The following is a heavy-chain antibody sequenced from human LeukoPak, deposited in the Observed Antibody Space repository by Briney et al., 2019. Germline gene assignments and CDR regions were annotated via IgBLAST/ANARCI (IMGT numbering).Heavy chain of an antibody. D-gene: IGHD3-22*01. CDR2: IIPIFGTA. CDR1: GGTFSSYA. Sequence: SVKVSCKASGGTFSSYAISWVRQAPGQGLEWMGGIIPIFGTANYAQKFQGRVTITTDEDTSTAYMELSSLRSEDTAVYYCARSNTYYYDSSGYYADYWGQGTLVTVSS. V-gene: IGHV1-69*05. CDR3: ARSNTYYYDSSGYYADY. J-gene: IGHJ4*02.